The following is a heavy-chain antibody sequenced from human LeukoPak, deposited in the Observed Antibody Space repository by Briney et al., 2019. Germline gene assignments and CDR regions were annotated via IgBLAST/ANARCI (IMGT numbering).Heavy chain of an antibody. V-gene: IGHV1-18*01. CDR2: ISAYNGNT. CDR1: GYTFTSYG. J-gene: IGHJ4*02. CDR3: ARDGDWNDLGDFDY. Sequence: ASVKVSCKASGYTFTSYGISWVRQAPGQGLEWTGWISAYNGNTNYAQKLQGRVTMTTDTSTSTAYMELRSLRSDDTAVYYCARDGDWNDLGDFDYWGQGTLVTVSS. D-gene: IGHD1-1*01.